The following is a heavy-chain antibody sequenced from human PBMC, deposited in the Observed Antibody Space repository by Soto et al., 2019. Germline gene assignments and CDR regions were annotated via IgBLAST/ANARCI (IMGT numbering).Heavy chain of an antibody. D-gene: IGHD6-19*01. CDR3: AIGHWLGN. V-gene: IGHV3-7*01. Sequence: DVQLVESGGALVQPGESLRLSCAASGFTFSDYLMTWVRQAPGKGLEWVATIKQDGNEKYYVDSVKGRFTISRDNAKNSLYLQMNGLRAEDTAVYYCAIGHWLGNWGHGTLVPVSS. CDR1: GFTFSDYL. CDR2: IKQDGNEK. J-gene: IGHJ4*01.